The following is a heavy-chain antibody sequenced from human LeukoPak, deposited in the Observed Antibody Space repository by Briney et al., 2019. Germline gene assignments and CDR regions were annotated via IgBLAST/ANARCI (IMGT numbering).Heavy chain of an antibody. Sequence: GGSLRLSCAASAFTFSSYAMTWVRQAPGKGLEWVSEITGSGGSTYYADSVKGRFTISRDNSRNTLYLQMNSLRAEDTAVYYCARDLPEGAFDIWGQGTMVTVSS. CDR3: ARDLPEGAFDI. CDR2: ITGSGGST. V-gene: IGHV3-23*01. CDR1: AFTFSSYA. J-gene: IGHJ3*02.